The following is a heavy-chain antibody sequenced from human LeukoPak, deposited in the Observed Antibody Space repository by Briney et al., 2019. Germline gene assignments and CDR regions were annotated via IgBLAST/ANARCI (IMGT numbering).Heavy chain of an antibody. J-gene: IGHJ4*02. CDR1: GGSISSSSYY. Sequence: SETLSLTCTVSGGSISSSSYYWGWIRQPPGKGLEWIGRIYTSGSTNYNPSLKSRVTISVDTSKNQFSLKLSSVTAADTAVYYCARDNDYGDYPEYWGQGTLVTVSS. D-gene: IGHD4-17*01. CDR3: ARDNDYGDYPEY. CDR2: IYTSGST. V-gene: IGHV4-39*07.